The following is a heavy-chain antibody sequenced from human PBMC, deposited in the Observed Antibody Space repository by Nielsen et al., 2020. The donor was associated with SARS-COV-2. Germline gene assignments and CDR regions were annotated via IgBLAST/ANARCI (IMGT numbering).Heavy chain of an antibody. Sequence: GGSLRLSCATSGFTFRGYGMSWVRRAPGKGLEWVSAISGGGGATDYADSVRGRFTISRDNARNTLFLQLHSLRAEDTAVYYCAKRYTDYGGLDVWGQGTTVSVFS. D-gene: IGHD4-17*01. CDR1: GFTFRGYG. V-gene: IGHV3-23*01. CDR2: ISGGGGAT. CDR3: AKRYTDYGGLDV. J-gene: IGHJ6*02.